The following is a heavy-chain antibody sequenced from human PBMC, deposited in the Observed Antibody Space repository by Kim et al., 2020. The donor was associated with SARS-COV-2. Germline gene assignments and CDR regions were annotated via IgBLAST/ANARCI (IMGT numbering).Heavy chain of an antibody. CDR1: GFTFGDYT. J-gene: IGHJ4*02. D-gene: IGHD1-26*01. CDR3: VKWDGFYLFFDL. V-gene: IGHV3-43*01. CDR2: INRNGGST. Sequence: GGSLRLSCAASGFTFGDYTMQWVRQPPGKGLEWVSLINRNGGSTHYVDSVEGRFTISRDNSRSSLYLQMDRLRSEDTALYYCVKWDGFYLFFDLWGQGALDTLS.